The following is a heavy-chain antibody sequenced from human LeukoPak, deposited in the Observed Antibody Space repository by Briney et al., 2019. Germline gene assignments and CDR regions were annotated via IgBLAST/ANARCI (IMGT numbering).Heavy chain of an antibody. CDR2: IYYSGST. J-gene: IGHJ4*02. D-gene: IGHD3-9*01. V-gene: IGHV4-59*01. Sequence: PSETLSLTCTVSGGSISSYYWSWIRQPPGKGLEWIGYIYYSGSTNYNPSLKSRVTISVDTSKNQFSLKLSSVTAADTAVYYCARSQKDILTGYDYFDYWGQGTLVTVSS. CDR1: GGSISSYY. CDR3: ARSQKDILTGYDYFDY.